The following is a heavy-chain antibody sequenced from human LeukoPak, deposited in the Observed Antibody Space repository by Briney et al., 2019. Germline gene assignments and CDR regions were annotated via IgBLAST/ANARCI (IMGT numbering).Heavy chain of an antibody. V-gene: IGHV4-34*01. D-gene: IGHD3-16*02. CDR3: ARHGIFVWGNYRSFDL. J-gene: IGHJ2*01. CDR2: INHSGST. Sequence: SETLSLTCAVYGGSFSGYFWSWIRQPSGKGLEWDGEINHSGSTNYNPSLESRVSISIDTSKNQFSLELSSVTAADTAVYYCARHGIFVWGNYRSFDLWGRGTLVTVSS. CDR1: GGSFSGYF.